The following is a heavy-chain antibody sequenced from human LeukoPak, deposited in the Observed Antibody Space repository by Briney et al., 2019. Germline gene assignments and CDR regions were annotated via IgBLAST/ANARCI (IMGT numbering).Heavy chain of an antibody. V-gene: IGHV4-39*07. D-gene: IGHD6-19*01. J-gene: IGHJ4*02. CDR3: AGERGEEYSSGWYKTNYFYN. Sequence: SETLSLTCTVSGDSFTSVTDYWAWIRQPPGKGLEWLASGGYSGGTYYNPSLESRGAISADMAKNQISLKLTTVTGADTAVYYCAGERGEEYSSGWYKTNYFYNWGQGIRVTVSS. CDR2: GGYSGGT. CDR1: GDSFTSVTDY.